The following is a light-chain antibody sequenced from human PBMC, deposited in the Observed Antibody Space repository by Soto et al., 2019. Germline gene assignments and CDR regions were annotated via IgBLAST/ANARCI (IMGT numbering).Light chain of an antibody. CDR1: QSVSSK. CDR2: GAS. V-gene: IGKV3-15*01. Sequence: EIVLTQSPGTLSVSPGERATLSCRASQSVSSKLAWYQQKPGQAPRLLFYGASTGATGIPARFSGSGSETEFTLSSRSLQSEEFAVYYCQQYNNWPGTFGQGTKVEI. CDR3: QQYNNWPGT. J-gene: IGKJ1*01.